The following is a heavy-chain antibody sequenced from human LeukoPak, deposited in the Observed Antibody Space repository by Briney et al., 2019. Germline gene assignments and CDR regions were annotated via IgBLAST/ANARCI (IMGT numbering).Heavy chain of an antibody. V-gene: IGHV1-69*05. CDR3: ARVLRFLDRASGWFDP. CDR2: IIPIFGTA. Sequence: SVKVSCKASGGTFSSYAISWVRQAPGQGLEWMGGIIPIFGTANYAQKFQGRVTITTDESTSTAYMEPSSLRSEDTAVYYCARVLRFLDRASGWFDPWGQGTLVTVSS. J-gene: IGHJ5*02. D-gene: IGHD3-3*01. CDR1: GGTFSSYA.